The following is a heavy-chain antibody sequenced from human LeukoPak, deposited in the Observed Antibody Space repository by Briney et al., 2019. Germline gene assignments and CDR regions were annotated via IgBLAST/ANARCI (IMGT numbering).Heavy chain of an antibody. Sequence: GGSLRLSCAASGFTFSVHYMQLVRRAPGKGLEWVGRIRDKANSYTTEYAASVKGRFTISRDDSKSSMYLQMNGLKTEDTAVYYCARERWRSGSYHDAFDVWGQGTMVTVSS. CDR2: IRDKANSYTT. J-gene: IGHJ3*01. CDR3: ARERWRSGSYHDAFDV. D-gene: IGHD1-26*01. V-gene: IGHV3-72*01. CDR1: GFTFSVHY.